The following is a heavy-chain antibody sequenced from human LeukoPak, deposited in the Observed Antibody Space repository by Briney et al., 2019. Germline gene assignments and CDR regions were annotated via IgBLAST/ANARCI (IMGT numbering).Heavy chain of an antibody. J-gene: IGHJ6*02. V-gene: IGHV3-48*01. CDR2: VSNSGSAT. Sequence: PGGTLRLSCTASGFTFSSYGMHWVRQATGKGLEWVSFVSNSGSATYYAVSVKGRFIISRDNAKNSLYPQMNSLRAEDTAVYYCARGYRYGMDVWGQGTTVTVSS. CDR1: GFTFSSYG. D-gene: IGHD5-18*01. CDR3: ARGYRYGMDV.